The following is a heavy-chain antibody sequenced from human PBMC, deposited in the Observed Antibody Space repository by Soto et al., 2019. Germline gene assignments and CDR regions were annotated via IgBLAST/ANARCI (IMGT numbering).Heavy chain of an antibody. V-gene: IGHV3-21*01. CDR1: GFTFSSYS. D-gene: IGHD2-8*01. Sequence: PGGSLRLSCAASGFTFSSYSMNWVRQAPGKGLEWVSSISSSSSYIYYADSVKGRFTISRDNAKNSLYLQMNSLRAEDTAVYYCARGPYQFIVLSWFDPWGQGTLVTVPQ. CDR2: ISSSSSYI. CDR3: ARGPYQFIVLSWFDP. J-gene: IGHJ5*02.